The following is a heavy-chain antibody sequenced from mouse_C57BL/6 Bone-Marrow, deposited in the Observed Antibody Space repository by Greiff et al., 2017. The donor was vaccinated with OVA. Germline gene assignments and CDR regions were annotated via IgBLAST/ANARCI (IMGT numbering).Heavy chain of an antibody. V-gene: IGHV5-6*01. CDR2: ISSGGSYT. CDR1: GFTFSSYG. J-gene: IGHJ1*03. CDR3: AHGSSYWYFDV. Sequence: EVKLVESGGDLVKPGGSLKLSCAASGFTFSSYGMSWVRQTPDKRLEWVATISSGGSYTYYPDSVKGRFTISRDNAKNTLYLQMSSLKSVDTAMYYCAHGSSYWYFDVWGTGTTVTVSS. D-gene: IGHD1-1*01.